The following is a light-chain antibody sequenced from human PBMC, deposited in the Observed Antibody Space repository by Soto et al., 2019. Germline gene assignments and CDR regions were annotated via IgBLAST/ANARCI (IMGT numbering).Light chain of an antibody. CDR1: SSNIGSNT. V-gene: IGLV1-44*01. CDR3: AAWDDSMNAWV. J-gene: IGLJ3*02. Sequence: QPVVTQPPSASGTPGQRVTISCSGSSSNIGSNTVIWYQQLPGTAPKLLIYSNNKRPSGVPDRFSGSKSGTSASLAISGLQSEDEADYYCAAWDDSMNAWVFGGGTKLTVL. CDR2: SNN.